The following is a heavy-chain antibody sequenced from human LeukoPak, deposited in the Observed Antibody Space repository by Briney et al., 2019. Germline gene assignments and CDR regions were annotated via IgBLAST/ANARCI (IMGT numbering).Heavy chain of an antibody. D-gene: IGHD2-2*01. J-gene: IGHJ4*02. CDR2: ISSSGSTI. CDR1: GFTFSDYY. Sequence: PGGSLRLSCAASGFTFSDYYMSWIRQAPGKGLEWVSYISSSGSTIYYADSVKGRFTISRDNSKNTLYLQMNSLRAEDTAVYWCAKGVDGYCSSDSCYAYDCWGQGTLVTVSS. V-gene: IGHV3-11*01. CDR3: AKGVDGYCSSDSCYAYDC.